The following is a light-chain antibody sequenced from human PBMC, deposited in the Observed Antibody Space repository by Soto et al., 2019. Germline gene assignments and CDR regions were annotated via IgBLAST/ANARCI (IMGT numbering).Light chain of an antibody. CDR1: QSVASK. CDR2: GAS. J-gene: IGKJ1*01. CDR3: QQYSAWPRT. Sequence: EIVMTQSPGTLSVSPGERATLSCRASQSVASKLAWYQQKPGQAPRPLMYGASTRATGVPARFSGSGSGTEFTLTISSLQSEDFAVYYCQQYSAWPRTFGQGTKVEFK. V-gene: IGKV3-15*01.